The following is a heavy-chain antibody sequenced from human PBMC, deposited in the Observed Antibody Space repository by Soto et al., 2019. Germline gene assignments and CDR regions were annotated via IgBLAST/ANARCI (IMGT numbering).Heavy chain of an antibody. CDR2: ISAFNGHT. J-gene: IGHJ4*02. Sequence: QVQLVQSGPEVRKPGASVKVSCKASGYTFRDYGIGWVRQAPGQGLEWMGWISAFNGHTNYAQKFQGRVTVTADASTATAYMELRSLRPDDTAMYFCARGKGYGYDHWGQGTLVTVSS. D-gene: IGHD5-12*01. CDR1: GYTFRDYG. V-gene: IGHV1-18*01. CDR3: ARGKGYGYDH.